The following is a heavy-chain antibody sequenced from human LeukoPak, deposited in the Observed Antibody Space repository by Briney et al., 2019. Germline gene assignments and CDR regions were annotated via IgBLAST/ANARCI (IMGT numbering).Heavy chain of an antibody. D-gene: IGHD3-22*01. V-gene: IGHV3-23*01. CDR1: GFTFSSYA. CDR3: AKEVYYYDSSGYYYY. J-gene: IGHJ4*02. Sequence: GGSLRLSCAASGFTFSSYAMSWVRQAPGKGLEWVSAISGSGGSTYYADSVKGRFTISRDNSKNTLYLQMNSLGAEDTAVYYCAKEVYYYDSSGYYYYWGQGTLVTVSS. CDR2: ISGSGGST.